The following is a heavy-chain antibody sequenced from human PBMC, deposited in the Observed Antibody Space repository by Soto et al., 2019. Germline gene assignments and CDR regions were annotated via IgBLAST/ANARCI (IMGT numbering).Heavy chain of an antibody. J-gene: IGHJ4*02. CDR2: INHSGST. CDR3: ARDKITGRFDY. V-gene: IGHV4-34*01. Sequence: QVQLQQWGAGLLKPSETLSLTCAVSGGSFSGYYWTWIRQPPGTGLEWIGEINHSGSTNYNPSLKSRVTISVDTSQTQFSLKLTSVTAADTAVYYCARDKITGRFDYWGQGTLVTVSS. CDR1: GGSFSGYY. D-gene: IGHD2-8*02.